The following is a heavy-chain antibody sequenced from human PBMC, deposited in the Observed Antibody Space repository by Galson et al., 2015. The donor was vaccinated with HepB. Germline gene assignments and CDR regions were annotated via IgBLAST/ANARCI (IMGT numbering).Heavy chain of an antibody. Sequence: SVKVSCKASGYTFTSYGISWVRQAPGQGLEWMGWISAYNGNTNYAQKLQGRVTMTTDTSTSTAYMELRSLRSDDTAVYCCARDFPFVGATLGHDAFDIWGQGTMVTVSS. V-gene: IGHV1-18*01. D-gene: IGHD1-26*01. CDR1: GYTFTSYG. CDR3: ARDFPFVGATLGHDAFDI. CDR2: ISAYNGNT. J-gene: IGHJ3*02.